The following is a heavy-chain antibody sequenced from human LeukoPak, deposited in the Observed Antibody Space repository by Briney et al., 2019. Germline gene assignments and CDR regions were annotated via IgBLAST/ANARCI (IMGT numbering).Heavy chain of an antibody. Sequence: GGSLRLSCVASGFTFSSYGMSWVRQAPGKGLEWVSAISGSGVNTYYADSVKGRFTISRDNSKNTLYLQMNSLRAEDTAVYYCAKGAVGYYYDSSGREYWGQGTLVTVSS. J-gene: IGHJ4*02. CDR2: ISGSGVNT. V-gene: IGHV3-23*01. CDR3: AKGAVGYYYDSSGREY. CDR1: GFTFSSYG. D-gene: IGHD3-22*01.